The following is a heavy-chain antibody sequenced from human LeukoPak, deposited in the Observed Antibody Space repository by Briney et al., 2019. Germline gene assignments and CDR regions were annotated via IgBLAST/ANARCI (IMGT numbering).Heavy chain of an antibody. J-gene: IGHJ3*02. CDR1: GFTFDDYA. D-gene: IGHD6-13*01. Sequence: GGSLRLSCAASGFTFDDYAMHWVRQAPGKGLEWVSGISWNSDSIGYAGSVKGRFTISRDNAKNSLYLHMNSLRAEDMALYYCGKAYSASGGAFDIWGQGTMVTVSS. V-gene: IGHV3-9*03. CDR2: ISWNSDSI. CDR3: GKAYSASGGAFDI.